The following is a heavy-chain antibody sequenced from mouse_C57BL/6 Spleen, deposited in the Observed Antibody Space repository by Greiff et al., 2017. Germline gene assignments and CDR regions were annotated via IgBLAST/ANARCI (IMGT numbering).Heavy chain of an antibody. J-gene: IGHJ4*01. V-gene: IGHV5-12*01. CDR3: ARRYDYDRGYNYAMDY. D-gene: IGHD2-4*01. CDR2: ISNGGGST. Sequence: EVMLVESGGGLVQPGGSLKLSCAASGFTFSDYYMYWVRQTPEKRLEWVAYISNGGGSTYYPDTVKGRFTISRDNAKNTLYLQMSRLKSEDTAMYYCARRYDYDRGYNYAMDYWGQGTSVTVSS. CDR1: GFTFSDYY.